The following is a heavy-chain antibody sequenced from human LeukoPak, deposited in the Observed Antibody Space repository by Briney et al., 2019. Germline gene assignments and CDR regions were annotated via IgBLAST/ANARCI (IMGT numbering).Heavy chain of an antibody. CDR2: INPNSGGT. J-gene: IGHJ5*01. CDR3: ARDKVRKWPDS. V-gene: IGHV1-2*02. CDR1: GYTFTGYY. D-gene: IGHD5-12*01. Sequence: ASVKVSCKASGYTFTGYYMHWVRQAPGQGLEWMGWINPNSGGTNYAQKFQGRVTMTRDTTTTTAYMEVRSLKFDDTAVCYCARDKVRKWPDSWGQGTLVTVSS.